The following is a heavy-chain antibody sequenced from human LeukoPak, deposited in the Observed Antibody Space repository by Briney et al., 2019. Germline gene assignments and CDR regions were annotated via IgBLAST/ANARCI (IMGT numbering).Heavy chain of an antibody. CDR2: IYYSGST. CDR3: ARGRDDYNFAY. J-gene: IGHJ4*02. V-gene: IGHV4-39*07. D-gene: IGHD5-24*01. Sequence: SETLSLTCTVSGGSISSSSYYWGWIRQPPGNGLEWIGSIYYSGSTYYNPSLKSRVTISVDTSKNQLSLKLNSVTAADTAVYYCARGRDDYNFAYWGQGTLVTVSS. CDR1: GGSISSSSYY.